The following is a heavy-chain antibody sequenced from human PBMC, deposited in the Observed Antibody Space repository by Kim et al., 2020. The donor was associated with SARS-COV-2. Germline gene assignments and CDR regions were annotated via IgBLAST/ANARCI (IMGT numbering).Heavy chain of an antibody. CDR1: AFTFSSYW. Sequence: GGSLRLSCAASAFTFSSYWMHWVRQAPGKGLVWVSRINSDGGTTSYADSVKGRFTISRDNAKSTLYLQMNSLRAEDTAVYYCASRRYTGTYYYFDYWGQGTLVTVSS. V-gene: IGHV3-74*01. D-gene: IGHD1-26*01. CDR2: INSDGGTT. J-gene: IGHJ4*02. CDR3: ASRRYTGTYYYFDY.